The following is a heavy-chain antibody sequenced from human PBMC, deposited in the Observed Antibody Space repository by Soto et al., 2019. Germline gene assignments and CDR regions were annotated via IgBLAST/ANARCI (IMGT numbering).Heavy chain of an antibody. D-gene: IGHD3-10*01. Sequence: GGSLRLSCAASGFTVSSNYMSWVRQAPGEGLEWVSVIYSGGSTYYADSVKGRFTISRHNSKNTLYLQMNSLRAEDTAVYYCARGGALWFGENAYNWFDPWGQGTLVTVSS. CDR2: IYSGGST. CDR1: GFTVSSNY. CDR3: ARGGALWFGENAYNWFDP. V-gene: IGHV3-53*04. J-gene: IGHJ5*02.